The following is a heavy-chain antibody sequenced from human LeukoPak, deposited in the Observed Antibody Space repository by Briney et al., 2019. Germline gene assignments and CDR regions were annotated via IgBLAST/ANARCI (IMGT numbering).Heavy chain of an antibody. Sequence: SETLSLTCTVSGGSISSYYWSWIRQPPGKGLECIGYIYYSGSTNYNPSLKSRVTISVDTSKNQFSLKLSSVTAADTAVYYCARSGPNYYDSSGYSPGFDYLGQGTLVTVSS. CDR3: ARSGPNYYDSSGYSPGFDY. CDR2: IYYSGST. CDR1: GGSISSYY. J-gene: IGHJ4*02. D-gene: IGHD3-22*01. V-gene: IGHV4-59*01.